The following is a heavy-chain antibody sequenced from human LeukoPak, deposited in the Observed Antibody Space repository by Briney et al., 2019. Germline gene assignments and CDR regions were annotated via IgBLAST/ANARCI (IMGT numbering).Heavy chain of an antibody. Sequence: RSKWYNDYAVSVKSRITINPDTSKNQFSLQLNSVTPEDTAVYYCARALVGATTGDYFDYWGQGTLVTVSS. CDR2: RSKWYN. V-gene: IGHV6-1*01. D-gene: IGHD1-26*01. J-gene: IGHJ4*02. CDR3: ARALVGATTGDYFDY.